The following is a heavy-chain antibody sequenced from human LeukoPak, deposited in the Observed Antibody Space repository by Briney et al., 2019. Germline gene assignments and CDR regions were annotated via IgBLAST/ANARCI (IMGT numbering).Heavy chain of an antibody. D-gene: IGHD6-13*01. Sequence: SETLSLTCTVSGGSISSYYWSWLRQPPGKGLEWIGYIYYSGSTNYNPSLKSRVTISVDTSKNQFSLKLSSVTAADTAVYYCARDAAEAAGTGWFDPWGQGTLVTVSS. CDR1: GGSISSYY. CDR3: ARDAAEAAGTGWFDP. J-gene: IGHJ5*02. CDR2: IYYSGST. V-gene: IGHV4-59*01.